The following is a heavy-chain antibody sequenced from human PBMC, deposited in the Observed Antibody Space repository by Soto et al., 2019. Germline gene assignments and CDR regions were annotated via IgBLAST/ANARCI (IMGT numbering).Heavy chain of an antibody. V-gene: IGHV4-39*01. Sequence: QLQLQESGPGLVKPSETLSLTCTVSGGSISSSSYYWGWIRQPPGKGLEWIGSIYYSGSTYYNPSLKSRVTISVDTSKNQFSLKLSSVTAADTAVYYCARLAVAGTKPFDYWGQGTLVTVSS. J-gene: IGHJ4*02. CDR3: ARLAVAGTKPFDY. D-gene: IGHD6-19*01. CDR1: GGSISSSSYY. CDR2: IYYSGST.